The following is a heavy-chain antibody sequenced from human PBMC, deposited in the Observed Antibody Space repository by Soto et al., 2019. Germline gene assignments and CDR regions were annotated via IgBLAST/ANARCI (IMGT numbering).Heavy chain of an antibody. V-gene: IGHV3-33*06. D-gene: IGHD2-15*01. Sequence: TGGSLRLSCAASGFTFSSYGMHWVRQAPGKGLEWVAVIWYDGSNKYYADSVKGRFTISRDNSKNTLYLQMNSLRAEDTAVYYCAKGYCSGGSCFYYQYSLDVWGQGTTVTVSS. CDR1: GFTFSSYG. CDR3: AKGYCSGGSCFYYQYSLDV. CDR2: IWYDGSNK. J-gene: IGHJ6*02.